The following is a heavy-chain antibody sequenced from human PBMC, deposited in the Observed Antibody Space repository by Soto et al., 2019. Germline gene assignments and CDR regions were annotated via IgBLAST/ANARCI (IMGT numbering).Heavy chain of an antibody. J-gene: IGHJ4*02. CDR3: ARGRSAAAGTFDY. CDR1: GGSISSGGYY. V-gene: IGHV4-31*03. Sequence: SETLSLTCTVSGGSISSGGYYWSWIRQHPGKGLEWIGYIYYSGSTYYNPSLKSRVTISVDTSKNQFSLKLSSVTAADTAVYYCARGRSAAAGTFDYWGQGTLVTVSS. D-gene: IGHD6-13*01. CDR2: IYYSGST.